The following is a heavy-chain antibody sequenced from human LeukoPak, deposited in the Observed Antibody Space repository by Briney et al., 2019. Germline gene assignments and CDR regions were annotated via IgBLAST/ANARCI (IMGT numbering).Heavy chain of an antibody. CDR1: GFTFSNAW. CDR2: IKSKTDGGTT. Sequence: PGGSLRLSCAASGFTFSNAWMSWVRQAPGKGLEWVGRIKSKTDGGTTDYAAPVKGRFTISRDDSKNTLYLQMNSLKTEDTAVYYCITEAIFGVVLGFDPWGQGTLVTVSS. J-gene: IGHJ5*02. CDR3: ITEAIFGVVLGFDP. V-gene: IGHV3-15*01. D-gene: IGHD3-3*01.